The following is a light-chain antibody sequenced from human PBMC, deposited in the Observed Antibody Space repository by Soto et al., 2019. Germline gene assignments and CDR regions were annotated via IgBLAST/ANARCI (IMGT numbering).Light chain of an antibody. V-gene: IGKV3-20*01. CDR1: QSLSSNF. J-gene: IGKJ5*01. Sequence: EVVLTQSPGILSLSPGERASLSCGASQSLSSNFLAWYQQKPGQAPRLLIYGASTRATGIPARFSGSGSGTDFTLTISSLQPEDFAIYYCQQTYTTPEITFGQGTRPEI. CDR2: GAS. CDR3: QQTYTTPEIT.